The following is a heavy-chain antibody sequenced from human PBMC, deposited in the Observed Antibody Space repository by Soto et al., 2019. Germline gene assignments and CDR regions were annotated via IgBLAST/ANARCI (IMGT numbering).Heavy chain of an antibody. D-gene: IGHD3-16*01. CDR2: IWHDGIDA. Sequence: QVQLVESGGGVVHPGRSLRLSCEASIFTFISSGMHWVRQVPGKGLEWVALIWHDGIDAYYADSVKGRFTISRDNSKSTLYLEMNSLRAEDTAVYYCARGLGNYFYYMDVWGNGTTVTVSS. CDR3: ARGLGNYFYYMDV. V-gene: IGHV3-33*01. J-gene: IGHJ6*03. CDR1: IFTFISSG.